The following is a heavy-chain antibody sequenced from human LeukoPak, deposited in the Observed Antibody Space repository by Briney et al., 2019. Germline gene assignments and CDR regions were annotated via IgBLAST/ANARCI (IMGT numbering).Heavy chain of an antibody. Sequence: ASVKVSCKASGYTFTSYDINWVRQATGQGLEWMGWMNPNSGNTGYAQKFQGRVTMTRNTSISTAYMELSSLRSEDTAVYYCARGLLDVVVPAATYYYYYGMDVWGQGTTVTVSS. V-gene: IGHV1-8*01. CDR1: GYTFTSYD. CDR3: ARGLLDVVVPAATYYYYYGMDV. J-gene: IGHJ6*02. D-gene: IGHD2-2*01. CDR2: MNPNSGNT.